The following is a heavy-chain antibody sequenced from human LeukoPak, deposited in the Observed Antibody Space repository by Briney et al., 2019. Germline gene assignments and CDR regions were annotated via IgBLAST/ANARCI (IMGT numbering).Heavy chain of an antibody. Sequence: ASVKVSCKASGYSFTGYYMHWVRQAPGQGPEWMGWINPNSGGTKYAQKFQGRVTMTRDTSISTVYMELTRLRFDATAVYYCAREHSGCDTTAWGQGTLVTVSS. V-gene: IGHV1-2*02. CDR2: INPNSGGT. D-gene: IGHD4-17*01. CDR1: GYSFTGYY. CDR3: AREHSGCDTTA. J-gene: IGHJ5*02.